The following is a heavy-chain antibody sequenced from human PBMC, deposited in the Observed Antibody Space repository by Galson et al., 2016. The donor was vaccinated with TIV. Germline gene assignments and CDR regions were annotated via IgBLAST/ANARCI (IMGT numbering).Heavy chain of an antibody. Sequence: SVKVSCKASGYTFTKYGVSWVRQAPGQGLEWMGEIIPMFGTANYAQKFQGRVTVTADESTSTVYLDLSSLRSEDTAVYYCAKDRNTALDTYHYYYGMDVWGQGTTVTVSS. CDR1: GYTFTKYG. J-gene: IGHJ6*02. CDR2: IIPMFGTA. D-gene: IGHD5-18*01. CDR3: AKDRNTALDTYHYYYGMDV. V-gene: IGHV1-69*13.